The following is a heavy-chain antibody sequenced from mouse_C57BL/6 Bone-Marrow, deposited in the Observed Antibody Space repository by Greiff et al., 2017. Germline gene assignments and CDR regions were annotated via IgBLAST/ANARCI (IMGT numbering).Heavy chain of an antibody. CDR3: ARHYSHYYGSSFNWYFDV. D-gene: IGHD1-1*01. CDR2: ISSGGSYT. V-gene: IGHV5-6*01. CDR1: GFTFSSYG. Sequence: EVQRVESGGDLVKPGGSLKLSCAASGFTFSSYGMSWVRQTPDKRLEWVATISSGGSYTYYPDSVKGRFTISRDNAKNTLYLQMSSLKSEDTAMYYCARHYSHYYGSSFNWYFDVWGTGTTVTVSS. J-gene: IGHJ1*03.